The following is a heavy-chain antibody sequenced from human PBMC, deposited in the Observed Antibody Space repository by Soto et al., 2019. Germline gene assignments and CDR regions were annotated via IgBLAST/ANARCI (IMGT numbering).Heavy chain of an antibody. Sequence: GASVKVSCKVSGYTLTELSMHWVRQAPGKGLEWMGGFDPEDGETIYAQKFQGRVTMTEDTSTDTAYMELSSLRSEDTAVYYCATGRGTEQTYYYYYGMDVWGQGTTVTVSS. CDR1: GYTLTELS. J-gene: IGHJ6*02. CDR3: ATGRGTEQTYYYYYGMDV. D-gene: IGHD1-1*01. CDR2: FDPEDGET. V-gene: IGHV1-24*01.